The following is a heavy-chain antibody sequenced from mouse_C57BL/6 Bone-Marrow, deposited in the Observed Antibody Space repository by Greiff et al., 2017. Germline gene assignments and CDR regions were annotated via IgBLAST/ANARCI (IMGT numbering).Heavy chain of an antibody. V-gene: IGHV1-69*01. J-gene: IGHJ3*01. CDR1: GYTFTSYW. D-gene: IGHD2-1*01. Sequence: QVQLKQPGAELVMPGASVKLSCKASGYTFTSYWMHWVKQRPGQGLEWIGEIDPSDSYTNYNQKFKGKSTLTVDKSSSTAYMQLSSLTSEDSAVYYCARGCYGNPFAYWGQGTLVTVSA. CDR3: ARGCYGNPFAY. CDR2: IDPSDSYT.